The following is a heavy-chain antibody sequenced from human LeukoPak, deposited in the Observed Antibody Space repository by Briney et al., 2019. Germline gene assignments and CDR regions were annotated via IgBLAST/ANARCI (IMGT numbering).Heavy chain of an antibody. Sequence: GGSLRLSCAASGFTVSSNYMSWVRQAPGKGLEWVSVIYSGGSTYYADSVKGRFTISRDNSKNTLYLQMNSLRAEDTAVYYCAGADLPDAPDAFDIWGQGTMVTVSS. CDR2: IYSGGST. CDR1: GFTVSSNY. V-gene: IGHV3-66*01. J-gene: IGHJ3*02. CDR3: AGADLPDAPDAFDI.